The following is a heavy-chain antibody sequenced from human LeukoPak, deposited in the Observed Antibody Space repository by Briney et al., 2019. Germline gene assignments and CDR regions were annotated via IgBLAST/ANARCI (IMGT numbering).Heavy chain of an antibody. D-gene: IGHD3-22*01. CDR1: GRTFSSYA. CDR3: ARGGDSSGYYPNWFDP. V-gene: IGHV1-69*04. J-gene: IGHJ5*02. Sequence: SVKVSCKASGRTFSSYAISWVRQASGQGLEWMGRIIPILGIANYAQKFQGRVTITADKSTSTAYMELSSLRSKDTAVYYCARGGDSSGYYPNWFDPWGQGTLVTVSS. CDR2: IIPILGIA.